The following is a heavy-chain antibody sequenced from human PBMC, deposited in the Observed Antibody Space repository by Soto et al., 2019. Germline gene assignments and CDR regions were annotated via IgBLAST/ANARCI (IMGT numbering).Heavy chain of an antibody. Sequence: SESLSLTCTGSGGSLSRSRYYLGWILQPPGKGLEWIGSIYYSGSTYYNPSLKSRVTISVDTSKNQFSLKLSSVTAADTAVYYCARQLGDYYYYYGMDVWGQGTTVT. CDR1: GGSLSRSRYY. CDR3: ARQLGDYYYYYGMDV. V-gene: IGHV4-39*01. CDR2: IYYSGST. J-gene: IGHJ6*02.